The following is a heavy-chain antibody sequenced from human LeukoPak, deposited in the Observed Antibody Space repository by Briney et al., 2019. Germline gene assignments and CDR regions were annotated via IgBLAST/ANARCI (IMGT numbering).Heavy chain of an antibody. D-gene: IGHD4/OR15-4a*01. V-gene: IGHV4-61*02. J-gene: IGHJ3*02. CDR3: ARGVLRGAFDI. CDR1: GGSISSGSYY. Sequence: PSETLSLTCTVSGGSISSGSYYWSWIRQPAGKGLEWIGRIYTSGSTNYNPSLKSRVTISVDTSKNQFSLKLNSVTAADTAVYYCARGVLRGAFDIWGQGTMVTVSS. CDR2: IYTSGST.